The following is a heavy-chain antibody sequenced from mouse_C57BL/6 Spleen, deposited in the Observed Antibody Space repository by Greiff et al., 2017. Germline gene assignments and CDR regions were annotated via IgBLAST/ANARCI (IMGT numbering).Heavy chain of an antibody. V-gene: IGHV1-69*01. CDR1: GYTFTSYW. D-gene: IGHD1-2*01. CDR3: ARWDYGSDY. Sequence: QVQLQQSGAELVMPGASVKLSCKASGYTFTSYWMHWVKQRPGQGLEWIGEIDPSDSYTNYNQKFKGKSTLPVDKSSSTAYMQLSSLTSEDSAVYYCARWDYGSDYWGQGTTLTVSS. CDR2: IDPSDSYT. J-gene: IGHJ2*01.